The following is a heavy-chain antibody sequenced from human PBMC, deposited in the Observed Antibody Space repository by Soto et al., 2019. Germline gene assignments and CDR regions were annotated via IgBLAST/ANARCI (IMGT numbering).Heavy chain of an antibody. Sequence: QVQLVQSGAEVKKPGASVKVSCKASGYTFSSYGFSWMLQAPGQGLEWMGWIYIDDTKYAQNFQGRVTMTTDTSTSTVYMELRSLRSDDTAVYYCARDRDWNLDYWGQGTPVTVSS. CDR1: GYTFSSYG. CDR2: IYIDDT. D-gene: IGHD1-1*01. J-gene: IGHJ4*02. V-gene: IGHV1-18*01. CDR3: ARDRDWNLDY.